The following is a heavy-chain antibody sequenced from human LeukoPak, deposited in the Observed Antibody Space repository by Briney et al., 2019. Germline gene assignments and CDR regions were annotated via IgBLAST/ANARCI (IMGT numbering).Heavy chain of an antibody. D-gene: IGHD2-2*02. V-gene: IGHV1-18*01. CDR2: ISAYNGNT. J-gene: IGHJ6*02. Sequence: GASVKVSCKASGYTFTSYGISWVRQAPGQGLEWMGWISAYNGNTNYAQKLQGRVTMTTDTSTSTAYMELRSLRSDDTAVYYCARGIYCSSTSCYTHSYYYSGMYVWGQGATVTVSS. CDR1: GYTFTSYG. CDR3: ARGIYCSSTSCYTHSYYYSGMYV.